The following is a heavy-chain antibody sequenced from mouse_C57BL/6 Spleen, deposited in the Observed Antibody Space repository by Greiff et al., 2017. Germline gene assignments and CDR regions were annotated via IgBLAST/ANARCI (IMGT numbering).Heavy chain of an antibody. Sequence: EVQLVESGGGLVQPGGSLKLSCAASGFTFSDYYMYWVRQTPEKRLEWVAYISTGGGSTYYPDTVKGRFTISRDNAKNTLYLQMIRLKSEDTAMYYCARRDYYGSSYEYFYVWGTGTTVTVS. V-gene: IGHV5-12*01. CDR1: GFTFSDYY. CDR2: ISTGGGST. J-gene: IGHJ1*03. CDR3: ARRDYYGSSYEYFYV. D-gene: IGHD1-1*01.